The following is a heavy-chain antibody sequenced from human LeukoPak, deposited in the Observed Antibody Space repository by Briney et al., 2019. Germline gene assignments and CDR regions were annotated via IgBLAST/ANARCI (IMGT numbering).Heavy chain of an antibody. Sequence: SVKVSCKASGGTFSSYAISWVRQAPGQGLEWMGGIIPIFSTANYAQKFQGRVTITADESTSTAYMELSSLRSEDTAVYYCARASDYDFWSGYPTYYFDYWGQGTLVTVSS. D-gene: IGHD3-3*01. CDR3: ARASDYDFWSGYPTYYFDY. CDR2: IIPIFSTA. V-gene: IGHV1-69*01. J-gene: IGHJ4*02. CDR1: GGTFSSYA.